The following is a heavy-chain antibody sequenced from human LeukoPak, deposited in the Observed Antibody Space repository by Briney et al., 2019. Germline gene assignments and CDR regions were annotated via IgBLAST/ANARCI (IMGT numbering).Heavy chain of an antibody. CDR3: ATDARYYYDSSGDY. CDR2: FDPEDGET. V-gene: IGHV1-24*01. J-gene: IGHJ4*02. CDR1: GYTLTELS. D-gene: IGHD3-22*01. Sequence: ASVKVSCKVSGYTLTELSMHRVRQAPGKGLEWMGGFDPEDGETIYAQKFQGRVTMTEDTSTDTAYMELSSLRAEDTAVYYCATDARYYYDSSGDYWGQGTLVTVSS.